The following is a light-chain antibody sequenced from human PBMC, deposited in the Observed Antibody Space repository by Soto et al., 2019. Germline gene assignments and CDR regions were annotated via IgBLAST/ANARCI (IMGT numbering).Light chain of an antibody. V-gene: IGLV2-14*01. CDR2: DVT. Sequence: QSALAQPASVSGSPGQSITISCTGTSSDVGGYNYVSWYQQHPGKVPKIMIYDVTSRPSGVSHRFSGSKSGNTASLTISGLQAEDEADYYCSSYTCSNTVIFGGGTKLTVL. CDR1: SSDVGGYNY. CDR3: SSYTCSNTVI. J-gene: IGLJ2*01.